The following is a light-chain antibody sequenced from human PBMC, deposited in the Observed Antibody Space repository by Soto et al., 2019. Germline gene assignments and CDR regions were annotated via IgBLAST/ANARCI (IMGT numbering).Light chain of an antibody. V-gene: IGKV3-15*01. Sequence: ELVLTQSPVTLSVSPGERVTLSCRASQRVGSNYLAWYQQKPGQTPRLLIYGISARATGIPDRFCGSGSGTEFTLTISSLQSEDFAVYYCQQYTSWPITFGQGTRLEIK. CDR1: QRVGSN. CDR2: GIS. J-gene: IGKJ5*01. CDR3: QQYTSWPIT.